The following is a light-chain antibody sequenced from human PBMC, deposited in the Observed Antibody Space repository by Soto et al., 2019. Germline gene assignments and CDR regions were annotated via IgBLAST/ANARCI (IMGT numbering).Light chain of an antibody. V-gene: IGKV1D-16*01. Sequence: DIQLTQSPSSLTASIGDTVTITCRASPAIGTWLAWHQQKPEKAPKSLIYAASTLQSGVRSRFNGSGSGTDFTLTINSLQPEDCATYYCQQYNTYPLTFGGGTKVEIK. CDR2: AAS. CDR3: QQYNTYPLT. J-gene: IGKJ4*01. CDR1: PAIGTW.